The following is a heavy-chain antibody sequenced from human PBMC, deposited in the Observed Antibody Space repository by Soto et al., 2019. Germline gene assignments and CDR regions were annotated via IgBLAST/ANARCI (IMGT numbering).Heavy chain of an antibody. D-gene: IGHD6-13*01. Sequence: TGGSLRLSCAASGFTFSSYSMNWVRQATGKGLEWVSSISSGSSYIYYADSVKGRFTISRDNAKNSLYLQMNSLRAEDTAVYYCARGGGSSPYYFDYWGQGTLVTVSS. V-gene: IGHV3-21*01. CDR3: ARGGGSSPYYFDY. CDR2: ISSGSSYI. J-gene: IGHJ4*02. CDR1: GFTFSSYS.